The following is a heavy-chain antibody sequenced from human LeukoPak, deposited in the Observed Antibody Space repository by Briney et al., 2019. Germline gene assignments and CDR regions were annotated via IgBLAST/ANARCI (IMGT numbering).Heavy chain of an antibody. Sequence: ASVKVSCKASGGTFNSYAISWVRQAPGQGLEWMGWINPNSGGTNYAQKFQGRVTMTRDTSISTAYMELSRLRSDDTAVYYCARDGVRYCSGGSCYCHFDYWGQGTLVTVSS. CDR3: ARDGVRYCSGGSCYCHFDY. D-gene: IGHD2-15*01. CDR2: INPNSGGT. V-gene: IGHV1-2*02. J-gene: IGHJ4*02. CDR1: GGTFNSYA.